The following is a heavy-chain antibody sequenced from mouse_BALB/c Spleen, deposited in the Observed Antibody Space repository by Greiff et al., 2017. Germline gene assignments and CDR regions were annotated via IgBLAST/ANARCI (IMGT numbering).Heavy chain of an antibody. V-gene: IGHV5-6-5*01. CDR1: GFTFSSYA. CDR2: ISSGGST. Sequence: EVMLVESGGGLVKPGGSLKLSCAASGFTFSSYAMSWVRQTPEKRLAWVASISSGGSTYYPDSVKGRFTISRDNARNILYLQMSSLRSEDTAMYYCSDRYDVGPYYAMDYWGQGTSVTVSS. J-gene: IGHJ4*01. CDR3: SDRYDVGPYYAMDY. D-gene: IGHD2-14*01.